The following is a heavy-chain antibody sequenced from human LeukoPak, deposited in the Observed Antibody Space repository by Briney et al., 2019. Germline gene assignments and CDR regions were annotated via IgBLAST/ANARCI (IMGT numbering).Heavy chain of an antibody. CDR2: ISGGGGST. CDR1: GFTFSSYV. CDR3: AKLYNDYGDENFDY. V-gene: IGHV3-23*01. J-gene: IGHJ4*02. D-gene: IGHD4-17*01. Sequence: GGSLRLSCAASGFTFSSYVMNWVRQAPGKGLEWVSAISGGGGSTYYADSVKGRFTFSRDNSKNTLYLQMNSLRAEDTVVYYCAKLYNDYGDENFDYWGQGTLVTVSS.